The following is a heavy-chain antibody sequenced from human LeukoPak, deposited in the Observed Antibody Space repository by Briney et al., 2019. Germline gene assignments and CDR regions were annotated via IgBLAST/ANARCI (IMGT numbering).Heavy chain of an antibody. D-gene: IGHD3-22*01. Sequence: SETLSLTCTVSGGSISNYYWSWIRQPPGKGLEWIGYIYYSGSTNYNPSLKGRVTISVDTSKNQFSLKLSSVTAADTAVYYCARHAYYYDSSGYYYFDSWGQGTLVTVSS. V-gene: IGHV4-59*08. CDR2: IYYSGST. J-gene: IGHJ4*02. CDR3: ARHAYYYDSSGYYYFDS. CDR1: GGSISNYY.